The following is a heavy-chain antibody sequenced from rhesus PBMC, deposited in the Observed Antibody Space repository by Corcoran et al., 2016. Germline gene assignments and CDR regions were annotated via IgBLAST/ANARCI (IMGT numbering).Heavy chain of an antibody. V-gene: IGHV4S10*01. CDR1: GGSISDSYR. Sequence: QVQLQESGPGVVKPSETLSLTCAVSGGSISDSYRWSWIRQPPGKGLEWIGYIYGSSTSTNYNPSLNSRVTIAKDTSKNQFSFKLSSVTAADTAVYYCASPTLWTGYYYFDYWGQGVLVTVSS. CDR2: IYGSSTST. D-gene: IGHD3-3*01. CDR3: ASPTLWTGYYYFDY. J-gene: IGHJ4*01.